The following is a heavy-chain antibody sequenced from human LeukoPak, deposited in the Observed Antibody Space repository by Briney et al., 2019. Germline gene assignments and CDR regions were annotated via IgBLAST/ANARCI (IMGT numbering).Heavy chain of an antibody. CDR2: IWYDGSNK. V-gene: IGHV3-33*01. CDR1: GFTFSNYG. D-gene: IGHD4-17*01. Sequence: GGSLRLSCAASGFTFSNYGMHWVRQAPGKGLEWVAVIWYDGSNKYYADYVKGRFTISRDKSKNTLYLLMNSVRAEDTAVYHCARGGYGDYGYGIDVWGQGTTVIVSS. J-gene: IGHJ6*02. CDR3: ARGGYGDYGYGIDV.